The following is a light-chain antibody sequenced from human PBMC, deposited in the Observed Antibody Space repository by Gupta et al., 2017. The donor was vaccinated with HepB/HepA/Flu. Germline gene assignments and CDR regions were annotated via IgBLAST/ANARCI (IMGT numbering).Light chain of an antibody. Sequence: LLPHQPSASGPPGQGATIPCSGSSSNIGSNTVNWYQQLPGTAPKLLIYSNNQRPSGVPDRFSGSKSGTSASLAISGLQSEDEADYYCAAWDDSLNGYVFGTGTKVTVL. CDR1: SSNIGSNT. V-gene: IGLV1-44*01. CDR3: AAWDDSLNGYV. CDR2: SNN. J-gene: IGLJ1*01.